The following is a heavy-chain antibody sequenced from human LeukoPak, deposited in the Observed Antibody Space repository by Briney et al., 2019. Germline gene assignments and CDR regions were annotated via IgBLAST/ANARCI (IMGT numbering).Heavy chain of an antibody. D-gene: IGHD6-13*01. V-gene: IGHV3-48*01. Sequence: GGSLRLSCAASGFTFSSYSMNWVRQAPGKGLEWVSYISSSTTIYYADSVKGRFTISRDSARNSLYLQMNSLTTEDTAVYYCARDLKAYSSSGGVDYWGQGTPVTVSS. CDR3: ARDLKAYSSSGGVDY. CDR1: GFTFSSYS. CDR2: ISSSTTI. J-gene: IGHJ4*02.